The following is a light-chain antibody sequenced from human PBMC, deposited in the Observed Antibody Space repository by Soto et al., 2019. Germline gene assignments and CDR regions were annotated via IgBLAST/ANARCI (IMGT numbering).Light chain of an antibody. J-gene: IGKJ1*01. CDR1: QSISGW. Sequence: DIQMTQSPSTLSASVGDRVTITCRASQSISGWLAWYQQKPGKAPKLLIYNVSSLKSGVPSRFSGSGSGTEFSLTISSLQPDDLATYYCQQYDSYWTFGQGTKVDI. CDR3: QQYDSYWT. CDR2: NVS. V-gene: IGKV1-5*01.